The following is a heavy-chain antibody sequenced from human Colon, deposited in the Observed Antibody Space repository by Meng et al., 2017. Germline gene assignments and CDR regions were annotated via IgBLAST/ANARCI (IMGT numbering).Heavy chain of an antibody. CDR2: IYHSGST. V-gene: IGHV4-4*02. J-gene: IGHJ4*02. Sequence: QGELLEAGPGLGKPSGTRSLTCAVSGDSIRSSNWWSWVRQPPGRGLEWIGEIYHSGSTNYNPSLKNRLSLTVDKSKNQFSLTLHSVTAADTAVYYCARVIYASGNMAHLDCWGQGTLVTVSS. D-gene: IGHD3-10*01. CDR1: GDSIRSSNW. CDR3: ARVIYASGNMAHLDC.